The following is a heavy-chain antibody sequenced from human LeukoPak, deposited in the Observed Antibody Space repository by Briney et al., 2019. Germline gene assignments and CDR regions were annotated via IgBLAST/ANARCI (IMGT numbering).Heavy chain of an antibody. CDR2: ISSSGSTI. J-gene: IGHJ4*02. Sequence: GGSLRLSCAASGFTFSSYEMNWVRQAPGKGLEWVSYISSSGSTIYYADSVKGRFTISRDNSKNTLYLQMNSLRAEDTAVYYCAKVALNFDWLPPFDYWGQGTLVTVSS. CDR3: AKVALNFDWLPPFDY. D-gene: IGHD3-9*01. CDR1: GFTFSSYE. V-gene: IGHV3-48*03.